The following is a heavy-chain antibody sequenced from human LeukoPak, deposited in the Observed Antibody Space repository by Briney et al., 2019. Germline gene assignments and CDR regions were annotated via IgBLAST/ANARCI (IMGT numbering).Heavy chain of an antibody. CDR3: AKDRGIVVVPAAINWFDP. V-gene: IGHV3-23*01. CDR1: GFTFSSYA. J-gene: IGHJ5*02. CDR2: ISGSGGST. D-gene: IGHD2-2*02. Sequence: GGSLRLSCAASGFTFSSYAMSWVRQAPGKGLEWVSAISGSGGSTYYADSVKGRFTISGDNSKHTLYLQMNSLRAEDTAVYYCAKDRGIVVVPAAINWFDPWGQGTLVTVSS.